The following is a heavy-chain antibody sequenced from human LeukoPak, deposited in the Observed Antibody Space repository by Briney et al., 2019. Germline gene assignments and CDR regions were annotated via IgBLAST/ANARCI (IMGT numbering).Heavy chain of an antibody. CDR2: IYYSGST. J-gene: IGHJ6*03. CDR3: AISYSNYDYYYMDV. Sequence: SETLSLTCTVSGGSISSSSYYWGWIRQPPGKGLEWIGSIYYSGSTYYNPSLKSRVTISVDTSKNQFSLKLSSVTAADTAVYYCAISYSNYDYYYMDVWGKGTTVTVSS. V-gene: IGHV4-39*01. D-gene: IGHD4-11*01. CDR1: GGSISSSSYY.